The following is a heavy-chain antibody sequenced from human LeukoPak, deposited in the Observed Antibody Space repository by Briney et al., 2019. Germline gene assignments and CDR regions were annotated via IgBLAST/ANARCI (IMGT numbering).Heavy chain of an antibody. J-gene: IGHJ4*02. CDR2: ISSSSSYI. CDR3: ARGPIASIDY. V-gene: IGHV3-21*01. CDR1: GFTFSNYA. D-gene: IGHD6-13*01. Sequence: PGGSLRLSCAASGFTFSNYAMSWVRQAPGKGLEWVSSISSSSSYIYYADSVKGRFTISRDNAKNSLYLQMNSLRAEDTAVYYCARGPIASIDYWGQGTPVTVSS.